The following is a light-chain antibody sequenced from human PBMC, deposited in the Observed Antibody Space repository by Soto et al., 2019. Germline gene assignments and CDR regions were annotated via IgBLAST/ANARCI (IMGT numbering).Light chain of an antibody. J-gene: IGLJ3*02. CDR3: SSYAGSYILAV. CDR2: DVT. CDR1: SSDVGGYDF. Sequence: QSALAQPRSVSGSPGQSVTLSCTGTSSDVGGYDFVSWYQQYPGKAPKLIIYDVTKRTSGVPDRFSGSKSGNSASLIISGLQAEDEADYYCSSYAGSYILAVFGGGTKLTVL. V-gene: IGLV2-11*01.